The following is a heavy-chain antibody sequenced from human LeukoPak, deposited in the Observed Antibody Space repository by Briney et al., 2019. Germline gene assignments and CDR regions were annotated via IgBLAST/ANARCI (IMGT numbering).Heavy chain of an antibody. CDR3: ARVWELRWFDP. D-gene: IGHD1-26*01. V-gene: IGHV4-59*11. Sequence: SETLSLTCAVYGGSFGSHYWSWIRQPPGKGLEWIGYIYYSGSTNYNPSLKSRVTISVDTSKNQFSLKLSSVTAADTAVYYCARVWELRWFDPWGQGTLVTVSS. CDR2: IYYSGST. J-gene: IGHJ5*02. CDR1: GGSFGSHY.